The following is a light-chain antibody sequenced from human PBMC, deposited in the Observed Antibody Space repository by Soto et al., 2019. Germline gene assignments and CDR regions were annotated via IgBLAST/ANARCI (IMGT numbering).Light chain of an antibody. CDR2: GAS. Sequence: IVMTQSPATLYVSTGERATLSCRASQSVSSNLAWYQQKPGQAPRLLIYGASTRATGIPARFSGSESGTEFTLTISSLQSEDFAVYYCQQYNNWPWTFGQWTKVDIK. CDR1: QSVSSN. J-gene: IGKJ1*01. V-gene: IGKV3-15*01. CDR3: QQYNNWPWT.